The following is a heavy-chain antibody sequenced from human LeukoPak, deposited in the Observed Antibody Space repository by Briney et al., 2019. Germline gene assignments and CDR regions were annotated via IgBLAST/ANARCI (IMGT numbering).Heavy chain of an antibody. V-gene: IGHV4-34*01. J-gene: IGHJ4*02. CDR1: GGSFSGYY. CDR2: INHSGST. Sequence: PSETLSLTCAVYGGSFSGYYWSWIRQPPGKGLEWIGEINHSGSTNYNPSLKSRVTISVDTSKNQFSLKLSSVTAADTAVYYCAGLSYDYVWGSYRSPHRYYFDYWGQGTLVTVSS. CDR3: AGLSYDYVWGSYRSPHRYYFDY. D-gene: IGHD3-16*02.